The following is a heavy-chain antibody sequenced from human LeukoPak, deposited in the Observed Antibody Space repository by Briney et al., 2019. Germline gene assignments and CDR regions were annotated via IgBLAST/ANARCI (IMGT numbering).Heavy chain of an antibody. V-gene: IGHV3-53*01. CDR3: ARAKPKNMVRGLIMRRESRYYFDY. D-gene: IGHD3-10*01. CDR2: IYSGGST. CDR1: GFTVSSNY. Sequence: GGSLRLSCSASGFTVSSNYMSWVRQAPGKGLEWVSVIYSGGSTYYADSVKGRFTISRDNSKSTLYIQMNSLRAEDTAVYYCARAKPKNMVRGLIMRRESRYYFDYWGQGTLVTVSS. J-gene: IGHJ4*02.